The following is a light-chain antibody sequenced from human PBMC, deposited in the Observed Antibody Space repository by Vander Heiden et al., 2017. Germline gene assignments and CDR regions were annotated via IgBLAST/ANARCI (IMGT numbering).Light chain of an antibody. CDR3: QQYKSYSWT. CDR2: DAS. CDR1: QSISSW. Sequence: DIQMTQSPSTLSASVGDRVTITCRASQSISSWLAWYQQKPGKAPKLLIYDASSLESGVPSRFSGSGSGTECTLTISSLQPDDFATYYCQQYKSYSWTFGQGTKVEIK. V-gene: IGKV1-5*01. J-gene: IGKJ1*01.